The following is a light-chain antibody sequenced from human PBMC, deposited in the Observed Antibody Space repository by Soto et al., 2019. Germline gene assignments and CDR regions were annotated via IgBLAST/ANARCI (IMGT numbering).Light chain of an antibody. V-gene: IGKV3-11*01. J-gene: IGKJ1*01. CDR1: QSVGSY. Sequence: EIVLTQSPATLSLSPGERATLSCRASQSVGSYLAWYQQKPGQAPSLLIFDASYRATGIPARFSGSGSVTDFTLTISSLEPEDFAVYYCQQRTNLPPWTFGQGTKVEIK. CDR3: QQRTNLPPWT. CDR2: DAS.